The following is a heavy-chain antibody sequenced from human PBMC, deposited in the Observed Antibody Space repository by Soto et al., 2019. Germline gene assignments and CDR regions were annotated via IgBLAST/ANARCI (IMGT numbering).Heavy chain of an antibody. CDR1: GFTFSSYA. D-gene: IGHD3-10*01. CDR2: ISYDGSNK. Sequence: PGGSLRLSCAASGFTFSSYAMHWVRQAPGKGLEWVAVISYDGSNKYYADSVKGRFTISRDNSKNTLYLQMNSLRAEDTAVYYCARGGGYYYYYGMDVWGQGTTVTVS. V-gene: IGHV3-30-3*01. J-gene: IGHJ6*02. CDR3: ARGGGYYYYYGMDV.